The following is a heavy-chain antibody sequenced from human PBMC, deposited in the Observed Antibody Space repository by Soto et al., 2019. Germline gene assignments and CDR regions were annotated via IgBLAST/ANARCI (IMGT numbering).Heavy chain of an antibody. J-gene: IGHJ4*02. Sequence: EVQLLESGGGLVQPGGSLRLSCAASGFTFSSYAMSWVRQAPGKGQEWVSAISGSGGSTYYADSVKGRFTISRDNSKNTLYLQMNSLRAEDTAVYYCAKDRIVGATTPYYFDYWGQGTLVTVSS. CDR2: ISGSGGST. CDR3: AKDRIVGATTPYYFDY. V-gene: IGHV3-23*01. CDR1: GFTFSSYA. D-gene: IGHD1-26*01.